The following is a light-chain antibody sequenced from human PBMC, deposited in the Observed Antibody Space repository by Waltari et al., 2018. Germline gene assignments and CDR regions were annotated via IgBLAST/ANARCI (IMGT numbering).Light chain of an antibody. V-gene: IGLV3-21*02. Sequence: SSVLTQAPSVSVAPGQTATVTCGGDNIGGRSVHWYQQRPGRAPVLVVYLDSDRPSGIPDRFSGSKSGNAATLTISRVEAGDEADYYCHVWDGKTVMFGGGTKLTVI. CDR2: LDS. CDR1: NIGGRS. J-gene: IGLJ3*02. CDR3: HVWDGKTVM.